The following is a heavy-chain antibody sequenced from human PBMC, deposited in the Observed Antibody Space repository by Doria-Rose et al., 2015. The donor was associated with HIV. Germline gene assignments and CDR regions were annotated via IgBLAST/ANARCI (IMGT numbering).Heavy chain of an antibody. D-gene: IGHD6-13*01. CDR3: ARIKSSRWYHKYYFDF. CDR2: IFSDDEI. V-gene: IGHV2-26*01. Sequence: QIALKESGPVLVKPTETLTLTCTVSGVSLSSPGMGVSWIRQPPGKALEWLANIFSDDEISYKSSLKNRLTIYRVTSKRQVVLTMTDMDPVDTATYYCARIKSSRWYHKYYFDFWGQGTLVIVSA. CDR1: GVSLSSPGMG. J-gene: IGHJ4*02.